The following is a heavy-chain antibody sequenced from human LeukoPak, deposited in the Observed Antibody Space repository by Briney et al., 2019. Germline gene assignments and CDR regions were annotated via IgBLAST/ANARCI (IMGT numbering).Heavy chain of an antibody. CDR2: ISSSSSYI. Sequence: GGSLRLSCAASGFTFSSYSMNWVRQAPGKGLEWVSSISSSSSYIYYADSVKGRFTISRDNAKNSLYLQMNSLRAEDTAVYYCATEYRSSLGELDYWGQGTLVTVSS. J-gene: IGHJ4*02. V-gene: IGHV3-21*01. D-gene: IGHD6-6*01. CDR1: GFTFSSYS. CDR3: ATEYRSSLGELDY.